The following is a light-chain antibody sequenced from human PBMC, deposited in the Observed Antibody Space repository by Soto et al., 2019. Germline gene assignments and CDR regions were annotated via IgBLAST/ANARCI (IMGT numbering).Light chain of an antibody. CDR1: QSISSW. V-gene: IGKV1-5*03. CDR2: KAS. CDR3: QQYNNILRT. Sequence: DIQMTQSPSTLSASVGDRVTITCRASQSISSWLAWYQQKPGKAPKLLIYKASSLESGVPSRFSGSGSGTEFTLTISSLQPDDFATYYCQQYNNILRTFGQGTKVEIK. J-gene: IGKJ1*01.